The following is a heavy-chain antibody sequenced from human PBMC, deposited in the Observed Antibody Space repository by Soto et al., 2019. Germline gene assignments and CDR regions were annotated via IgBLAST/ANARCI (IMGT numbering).Heavy chain of an antibody. CDR1: GFTFGDYA. J-gene: IGHJ5*02. CDR3: TRTIVVVPAAMPADWFDP. D-gene: IGHD2-2*01. CDR2: IRSKAYGETT. V-gene: IGHV3-49*03. Sequence: PGGSLRLSCTASGFTFGDYAMSWFRQAPGKGLEWVGFIRSKAYGETTEYAASVKGRFTISRDDSKSIAYLQMNSLKTEDTAVYYCTRTIVVVPAAMPADWFDPWGQGTLVTVSS.